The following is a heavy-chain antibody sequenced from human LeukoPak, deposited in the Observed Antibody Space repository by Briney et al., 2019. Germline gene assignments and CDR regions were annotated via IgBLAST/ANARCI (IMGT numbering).Heavy chain of an antibody. CDR1: GFTLRSYTM. Sequence: GSLRLSCAASGFTLRSYTMNWVRQAPGKGLEWIGYIYHSGSTYYNPSLKSRVTISVDKSKNQFSLKLSSVTAADTAVYYCARYRRGSGPTFDYWGQGTLVTVSS. CDR2: IYHSGST. V-gene: IGHV4-4*02. CDR3: ARYRRGSGPTFDY. J-gene: IGHJ4*02. D-gene: IGHD2-15*01.